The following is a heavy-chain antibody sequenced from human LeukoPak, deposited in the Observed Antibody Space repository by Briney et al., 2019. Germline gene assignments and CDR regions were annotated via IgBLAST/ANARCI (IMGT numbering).Heavy chain of an antibody. V-gene: IGHV1-69*13. CDR1: GGTFSSYA. CDR2: IIPIFGTA. Sequence: SVKVSCKASGGTFSSYAISWVRQAPGQGLEWMGGIIPIFGTANYAQKFQGRVTITADESTSTAYMELSSLRSEDTAVYYCARDDEYNWNDAVRYYYYGMDVWGQGTTVTVSS. D-gene: IGHD1-20*01. J-gene: IGHJ6*02. CDR3: ARDDEYNWNDAVRYYYYGMDV.